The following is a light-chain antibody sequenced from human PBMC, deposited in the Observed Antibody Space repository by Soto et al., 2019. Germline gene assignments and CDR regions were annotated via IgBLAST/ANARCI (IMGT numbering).Light chain of an antibody. J-gene: IGLJ3*02. V-gene: IGLV1-40*01. Sequence: QSVLTQPPSVSGAPGQRVTISCTGSSSNIGADYNVHWYQQIPGTAPKLLIYDNTNRPSGVPDRFSGSKSGTSASLAITGLLAEDEAEYYCQSFDSRLSGRVFGGGTKLTVL. CDR3: QSFDSRLSGRV. CDR1: SSNIGADYN. CDR2: DNT.